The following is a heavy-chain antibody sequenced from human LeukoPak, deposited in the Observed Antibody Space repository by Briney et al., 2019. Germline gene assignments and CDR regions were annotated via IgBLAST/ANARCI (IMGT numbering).Heavy chain of an antibody. D-gene: IGHD1-26*01. Sequence: PGGSLRLSCAASGFTFSNYAMTWVRQAPGKGLEWISYISSSSSTIYYAVSVKGRFTISRDSAKNSLYLQMNSLRDEDAAVYYCARGGTYVDYWGQGTLVTVSS. CDR3: ARGGTYVDY. CDR2: ISSSSSTI. V-gene: IGHV3-48*02. CDR1: GFTFSNYA. J-gene: IGHJ4*02.